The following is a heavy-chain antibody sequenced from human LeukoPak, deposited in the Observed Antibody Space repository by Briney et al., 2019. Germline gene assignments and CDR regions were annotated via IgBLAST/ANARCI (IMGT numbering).Heavy chain of an antibody. CDR2: ISYDGSNK. Sequence: PGRSLRLSCAASGFTFSSYAMHWVRQAPGKGLEWVAVISYDGSNKYYADSVKGRFTISRDNSKNTLYLQMNRLRAEDTAVYYCARVSGSGGWGLDYWGQGTLVTVSS. CDR1: GFTFSSYA. V-gene: IGHV3-30-3*01. D-gene: IGHD6-19*01. J-gene: IGHJ4*02. CDR3: ARVSGSGGWGLDY.